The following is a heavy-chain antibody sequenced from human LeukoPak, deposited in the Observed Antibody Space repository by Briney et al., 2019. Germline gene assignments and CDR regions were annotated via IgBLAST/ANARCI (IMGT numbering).Heavy chain of an antibody. CDR3: TRDWNDVVNYYYYGMDV. V-gene: IGHV3-73*01. D-gene: IGHD1-1*01. Sequence: GGSLRLSCAASGFTFSGSAMHWVRQASVKGLEWVGRIRSKANSYATAYAASVKGRFTISRDDSKNTAYLQMNSLKTEDTAVYYCTRDWNDVVNYYYYGMDVWGQGTTVTVSS. CDR1: GFTFSGSA. J-gene: IGHJ6*02. CDR2: IRSKANSYAT.